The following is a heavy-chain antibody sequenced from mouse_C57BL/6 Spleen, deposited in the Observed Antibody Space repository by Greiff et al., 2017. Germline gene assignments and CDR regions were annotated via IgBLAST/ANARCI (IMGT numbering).Heavy chain of an antibody. Sequence: EVKVVESGGGLVKPGGSLKLSCAASGFTFSSYAMSWVRQTPEKRLEWVATISDGGSYTYYPDNVKGRFTISRDNAKNNLYLQMSHLKSEDTAMYYCARSGYYPYAMDYWGQGTSVTVSS. D-gene: IGHD2-3*01. V-gene: IGHV5-4*03. J-gene: IGHJ4*01. CDR3: ARSGYYPYAMDY. CDR1: GFTFSSYA. CDR2: ISDGGSYT.